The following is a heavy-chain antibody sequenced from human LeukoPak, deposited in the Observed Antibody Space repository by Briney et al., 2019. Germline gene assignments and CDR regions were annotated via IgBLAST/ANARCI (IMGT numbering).Heavy chain of an antibody. Sequence: GGSLRLPCAASGFTFSSYSMNWVRQAPGKGLEWVSSISSSSSYIYYADSVKGRFTISRDNAKNSLYLQMNSLRAEDTAVYYCARDKREMATVAFDIWGQGTMVTVSS. V-gene: IGHV3-21*01. CDR1: GFTFSSYS. CDR2: ISSSSSYI. D-gene: IGHD5-24*01. CDR3: ARDKREMATVAFDI. J-gene: IGHJ3*02.